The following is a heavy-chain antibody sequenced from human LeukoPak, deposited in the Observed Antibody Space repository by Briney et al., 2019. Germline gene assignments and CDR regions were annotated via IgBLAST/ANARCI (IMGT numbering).Heavy chain of an antibody. V-gene: IGHV3-48*01. CDR1: GFTFSSYS. CDR3: ARGVLEWLLYFDY. Sequence: GGSPRLSCAASGFTFSSYSMNWVRQAPGAGLGWVSYISSSSSTIYYGDSVKGRFTISRDNAKNSLYLQMNSLRAEDTAVYYCARGVLEWLLYFDYWGQGALVTVSS. D-gene: IGHD3-3*01. J-gene: IGHJ4*02. CDR2: ISSSSSTI.